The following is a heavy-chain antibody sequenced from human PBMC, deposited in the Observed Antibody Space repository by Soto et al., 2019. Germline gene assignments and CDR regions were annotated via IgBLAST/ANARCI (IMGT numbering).Heavy chain of an antibody. Sequence: PSETLSLTCTVSGGSISSADYYWSWIRQPPGKGLEWIGYIFYSGYTKYNPSLKSRVTISVDTSKNQFSLKVNSATAADTAVYYCARGNGYNYHWGRGTLVTVSS. CDR3: ARGNGYNYH. CDR1: GGSISSADYY. D-gene: IGHD5-12*01. J-gene: IGHJ4*02. V-gene: IGHV4-61*08. CDR2: IFYSGYT.